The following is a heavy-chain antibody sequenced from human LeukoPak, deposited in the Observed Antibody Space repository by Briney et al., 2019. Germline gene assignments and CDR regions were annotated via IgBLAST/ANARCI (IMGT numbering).Heavy chain of an antibody. CDR1: GFTFSSYA. J-gene: IGHJ4*02. V-gene: IGHV3-23*01. CDR3: ARAEPGRPYFDY. Sequence: GGSLRLSCAASGFTFSSYAMSWVRQAPGKGLEWVSAISGSGGSTYYADSVKGRFTISRDNAKNSLYLQMNSLRAEDTAVYYCARAEPGRPYFDYWGQGTLVTVSS. CDR2: ISGSGGST.